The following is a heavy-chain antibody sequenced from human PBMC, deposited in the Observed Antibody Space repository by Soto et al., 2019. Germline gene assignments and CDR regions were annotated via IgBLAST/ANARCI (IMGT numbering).Heavy chain of an antibody. Sequence: SETLSLTCTFSGGSISSGNYYLSWIRQPPGKGLEWIGFISYSGSTYYNASLKSRFTISVDTSKNQFSLNLSFVTAADTAVYYCATMGTPATGLYYFDYWGQGTLVTVSS. D-gene: IGHD1-7*01. V-gene: IGHV4-30-4*01. CDR2: ISYSGST. CDR1: GGSISSGNYY. CDR3: ATMGTPATGLYYFDY. J-gene: IGHJ4*02.